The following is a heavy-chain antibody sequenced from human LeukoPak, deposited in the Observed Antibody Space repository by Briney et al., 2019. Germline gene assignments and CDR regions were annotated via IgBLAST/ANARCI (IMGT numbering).Heavy chain of an antibody. D-gene: IGHD3-3*01. Sequence: ASVKVSCKASGYTFTGYGISWVRQAPGRGLEWMGWISAYNGNTNYAQKLQGRVTMTTDTSTSTAYMELRSLRSDDTAVYYCARVVRKIFGVVIFDYWGQGTLVTVSS. CDR1: GYTFTGYG. CDR2: ISAYNGNT. V-gene: IGHV1-18*01. CDR3: ARVVRKIFGVVIFDY. J-gene: IGHJ4*02.